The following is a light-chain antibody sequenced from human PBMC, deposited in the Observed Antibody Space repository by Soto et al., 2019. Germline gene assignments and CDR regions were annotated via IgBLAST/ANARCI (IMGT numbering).Light chain of an antibody. CDR3: IQGTHWPWT. J-gene: IGKJ1*01. CDR2: SVS. V-gene: IGKV2-30*01. CDR1: QSLVYRDGNTY. Sequence: DVVMTQSPLSLPVTLGQPASISCRSSQSLVYRDGNTYLSWFHQRPGQSPRRLIYSVSNRDSGVPDRFSGSGSGTDFTLKISWVEAEDVGVYYCIQGTHWPWTFGQGTKVEIK.